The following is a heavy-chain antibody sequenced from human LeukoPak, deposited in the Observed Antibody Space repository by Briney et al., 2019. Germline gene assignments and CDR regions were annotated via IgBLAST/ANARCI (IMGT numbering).Heavy chain of an antibody. CDR1: GFTFSNAW. D-gene: IGHD4-17*01. CDR2: IRSKTNGGTT. V-gene: IGHV3-15*01. Sequence: GGSRRLSCAASGFTFSNAWMSWVRQAPGKGLKWVGQIRSKTNGGTTDYAAPVKGRFTISRDDSKNTLYLQMNSLKTEDTAVYYCTTEDYGDYVPDFWGQGTLVTVSS. CDR3: TTEDYGDYVPDF. J-gene: IGHJ4*02.